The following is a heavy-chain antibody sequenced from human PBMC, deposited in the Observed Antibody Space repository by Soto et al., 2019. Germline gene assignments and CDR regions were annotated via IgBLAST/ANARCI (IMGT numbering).Heavy chain of an antibody. V-gene: IGHV3-23*01. Sequence: GGSLRLSCAASGFTFSTYALSWVRQAPGKGLEWVSAISANGQGIYYADSVRGRFTISRDNSKNTIFLHMDSLRAEDTAVYYCAKDRNYPQDQFHYWGPGTLVTVSS. J-gene: IGHJ4*02. CDR1: GFTFSTYA. CDR3: AKDRNYPQDQFHY. D-gene: IGHD1-7*01. CDR2: ISANGQGI.